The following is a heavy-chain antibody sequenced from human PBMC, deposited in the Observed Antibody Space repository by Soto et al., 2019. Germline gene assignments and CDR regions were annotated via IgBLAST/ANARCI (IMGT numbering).Heavy chain of an antibody. CDR3: ARSHIVVVTAPYYYYGMDV. V-gene: IGHV1-69*13. Sequence: SVKVSCKASGVTFSSYAISWVRQAPGQGLEWMGGIIPIFGTANYAQKFQGRVTITADESTSTAYMELSSLRSEDTAVYYCARSHIVVVTAPYYYYGMDVWGQGTTVTVSS. CDR2: IIPIFGTA. J-gene: IGHJ6*02. CDR1: GVTFSSYA. D-gene: IGHD2-21*02.